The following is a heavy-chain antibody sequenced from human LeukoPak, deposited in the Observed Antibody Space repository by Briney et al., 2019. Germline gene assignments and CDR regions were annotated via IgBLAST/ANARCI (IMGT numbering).Heavy chain of an antibody. CDR3: ARRGASMPTPSDY. Sequence: SETLSLTCTVSGGSISSSTYYWGWIRQPPGKGLQWIGSINYSGSTGYNPSLKSRVTIPVDTSKNQFSLKVSSVTAADTAVYYCARRGASMPTPSDYWGQGTLVTVPS. D-gene: IGHD2-2*01. V-gene: IGHV4-39*01. J-gene: IGHJ4*02. CDR2: INYSGST. CDR1: GGSISSSTYY.